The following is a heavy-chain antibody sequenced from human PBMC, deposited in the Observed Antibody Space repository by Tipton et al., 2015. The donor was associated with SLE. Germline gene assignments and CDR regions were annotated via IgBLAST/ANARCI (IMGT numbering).Heavy chain of an antibody. Sequence: TLSLTCAVYGGSFSGYYWSWIRQPPGKGLEYIGSIYYRGTTYYNSSLEGRVTISVDTSKNHFSLKLSSMTAADTAVYYCARRPLFSNYFDYWGQGTLVTVSS. J-gene: IGHJ4*02. CDR1: GGSFSGYY. CDR3: ARRPLFSNYFDY. CDR2: IYYRGTT. V-gene: IGHV4-34*01.